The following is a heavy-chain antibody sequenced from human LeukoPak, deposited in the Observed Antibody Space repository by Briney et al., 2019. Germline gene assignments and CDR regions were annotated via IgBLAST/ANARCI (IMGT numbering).Heavy chain of an antibody. J-gene: IGHJ4*02. V-gene: IGHV3-48*02. CDR1: GFTVSSNY. Sequence: GGSLRLSCAASGFTVSSNYMSWVRQAPGKGLEWVSYISTSSGTINYADSVKGRFTISRDNAKNSLYLQMNSLRDEDTAVYFCARERPVGATPFDFWGQGTLVTVSS. D-gene: IGHD1-26*01. CDR3: ARERPVGATPFDF. CDR2: ISTSSGTI.